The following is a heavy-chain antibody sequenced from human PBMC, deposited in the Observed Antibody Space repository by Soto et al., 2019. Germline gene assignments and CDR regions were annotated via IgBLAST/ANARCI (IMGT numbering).Heavy chain of an antibody. D-gene: IGHD2-15*01. J-gene: IGHJ1*01. CDR2: IYYSGST. Sequence: EKLRVTNSVSGGSMRRCYWSGCRQPPGKGLEWIGYIYYSGSTNYNPSLKSRVTISVDTSKNQFSLKLSSVTAADTAVYYCVISRRAPRSSNYF. CDR1: GGSMRRCY. V-gene: IGHV4-59*01. CDR3: VISRRAPRSSNYF.